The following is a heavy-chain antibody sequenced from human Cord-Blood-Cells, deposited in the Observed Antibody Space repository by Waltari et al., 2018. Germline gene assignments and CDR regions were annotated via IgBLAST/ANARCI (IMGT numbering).Heavy chain of an antibody. CDR3: ARFDYGSGSSPFDY. CDR1: GYTFTSYA. Sequence: QVQLVQSGAEVKKPGASVKVSCKASGYTFTSYAMHWVRQAPGQRLEWMGWINAGNGNTKYSQKFQGRVTITRDTSASTAYMELSSLRSEDTALYYCARFDYGSGSSPFDYWGQGTLVTVSS. D-gene: IGHD3-10*01. J-gene: IGHJ4*02. V-gene: IGHV1-3*01. CDR2: INAGNGNT.